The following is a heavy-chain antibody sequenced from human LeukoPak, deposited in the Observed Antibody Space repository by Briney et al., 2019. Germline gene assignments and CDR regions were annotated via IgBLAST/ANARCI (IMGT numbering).Heavy chain of an antibody. D-gene: IGHD6-19*01. CDR1: GGSFSGYY. CDR3: ARTSSGWFHYFVY. J-gene: IGHJ4*02. CDR2: IYYSGST. V-gene: IGHV4-59*01. Sequence: SETLSLTCAVYGGSFSGYYWSWIRQPPGKGLEWIGYIYYSGSTNYNPSLKSRVTISVDTSKNQFSLKLSSVTAADTAVYYCARTSSGWFHYFVYWGQGTLVTVSS.